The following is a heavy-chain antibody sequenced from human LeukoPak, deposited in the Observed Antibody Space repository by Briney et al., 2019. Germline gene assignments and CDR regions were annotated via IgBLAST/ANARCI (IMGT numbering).Heavy chain of an antibody. V-gene: IGHV3-23*01. CDR2: ISGSGAST. D-gene: IGHD2-21*02. J-gene: IGHJ4*02. CDR3: AKGAYCGGDCYTSFDY. Sequence: GGTLRLSCAASGFTFSSYGMSWVRQAPGEGLEWVSAISGSGASTYYADSVKGRFTISRDNSKNTLYLQMNSLRAEDTAVYYCAKGAYCGGDCYTSFDYWGQGTLVTVSS. CDR1: GFTFSSYG.